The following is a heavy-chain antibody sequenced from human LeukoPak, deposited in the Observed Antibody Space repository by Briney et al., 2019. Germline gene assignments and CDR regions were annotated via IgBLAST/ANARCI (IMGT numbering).Heavy chain of an antibody. Sequence: SETLSLTCTVSGGSISSYYWSWIRQPAGKGLEWIGRIYTSGSTNDNLSLNSRVTMSVDTSKNQSSLTLSSVTAAATAVYSCAREGWNDYIRWGQGTLVTVSS. J-gene: IGHJ4*02. CDR2: IYTSGST. V-gene: IGHV4-4*07. D-gene: IGHD1-1*01. CDR1: GGSISSYY. CDR3: AREGWNDYIR.